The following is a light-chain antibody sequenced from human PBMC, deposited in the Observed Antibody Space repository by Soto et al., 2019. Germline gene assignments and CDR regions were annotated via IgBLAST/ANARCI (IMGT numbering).Light chain of an antibody. V-gene: IGKV3-20*01. J-gene: IGKJ1*01. CDR2: CAS. Sequence: EIVLTQSPGTLSLSPGERATLSCRASQSVSNYLAWYQRKPGQAPRLLIYCASSRATGIPDRFSGSGSRTDFTLTICRLEPEDFAVYYCHQYGGSPQTFGQGTKV. CDR3: HQYGGSPQT. CDR1: QSVSNY.